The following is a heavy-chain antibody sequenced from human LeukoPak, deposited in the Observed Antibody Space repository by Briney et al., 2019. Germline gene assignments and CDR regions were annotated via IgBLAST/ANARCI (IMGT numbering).Heavy chain of an antibody. J-gene: IGHJ4*02. CDR3: ARVPYYDILTGYSDY. V-gene: IGHV3-21*01. Sequence: GGSLRLSCAAFGFTFSSYSMHWVRQAPGKGLEWVSFISSSSGYIYYADSVKGRFTISRDNAKNSLYLQMNSLRAEDTAVYYCARVPYYDILTGYSDYWGQGTLVTVSS. D-gene: IGHD3-9*01. CDR2: ISSSSGYI. CDR1: GFTFSSYS.